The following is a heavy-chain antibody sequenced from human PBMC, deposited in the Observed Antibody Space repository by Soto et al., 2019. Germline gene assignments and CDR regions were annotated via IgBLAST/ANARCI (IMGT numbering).Heavy chain of an antibody. D-gene: IGHD3-22*01. CDR1: GDSITSYY. Sequence: TLSLTCTVSGDSITSYYWTWIRQAAGKRLECIGRVFSSGTTNYNPSLKSRVTMSVDTSKNQLSLKLTSVTAADTAVYYCARVGDSGYYWYFDYWGQGALVTVSS. CDR3: ARVGDSGYYWYFDY. V-gene: IGHV4-4*07. CDR2: VFSSGTT. J-gene: IGHJ4*02.